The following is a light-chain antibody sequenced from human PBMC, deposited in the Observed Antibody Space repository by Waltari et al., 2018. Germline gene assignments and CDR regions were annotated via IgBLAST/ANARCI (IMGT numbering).Light chain of an antibody. CDR3: CSYAGNYSWV. CDR1: SSDIGRYDL. CDR2: DVN. J-gene: IGLJ3*02. V-gene: IGLV2-23*02. Sequence: QSALTQPAAVSGSPGQSVTISCTGASSDIGRYDLVSWYQQHPGNAPKLVISDVNKRPSGVSGRFSGSKSGDTASLTISGLHFEDEADYYCCSYAGNYSWVFGGGTRLTVL.